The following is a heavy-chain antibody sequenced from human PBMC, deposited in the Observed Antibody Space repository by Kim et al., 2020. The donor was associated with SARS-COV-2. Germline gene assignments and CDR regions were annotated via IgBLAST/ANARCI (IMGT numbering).Heavy chain of an antibody. CDR2: MNPNSGNT. J-gene: IGHJ4*02. CDR3: VREGIVVVVAAISGFDY. CDR1: GYTFTSYD. Sequence: ASVKVSCKASGYTFTSYDINWVRQATGQGLEWVGWMNPNSGNTGYAQKFQGRVFMTRDTSISTAYMELSSLRSEDTAVYYCVREGIVVVVAAISGFDYWGQGTLVTVSS. D-gene: IGHD2-15*01. V-gene: IGHV1-8*01.